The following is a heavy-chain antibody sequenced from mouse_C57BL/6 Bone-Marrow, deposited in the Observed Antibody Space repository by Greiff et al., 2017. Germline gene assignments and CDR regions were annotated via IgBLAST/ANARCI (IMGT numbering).Heavy chain of an antibody. D-gene: IGHD2-12*01. J-gene: IGHJ4*01. CDR2: ISDGGSYT. CDR3: ARGGHYSRAMDY. V-gene: IGHV5-4*01. CDR1: GFTFSSYA. Sequence: EVQLQESGGGLVKPGGSLKLSCAASGFTFSSYAMSWVRQTPEKRLEWVATISDGGSYTYYPDNVKGRFTISRDTAKNNLYLQMSHLKSEDTAMYYCARGGHYSRAMDYWGQGTSVTVSS.